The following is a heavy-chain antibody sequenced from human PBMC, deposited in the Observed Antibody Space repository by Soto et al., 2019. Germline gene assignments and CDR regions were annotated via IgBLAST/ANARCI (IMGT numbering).Heavy chain of an antibody. CDR2: IYPGDNET. D-gene: IGHD6-13*01. V-gene: IGHV5-51*01. Sequence: PGESLKISCQSSGYTFSNFWIGWVRQLPGKGLEWMGIIYPGDNETRYSPSFQGKVTISADRSTNTAYLQWNSLEASDTAFYFCSRSPRSSPYFDYWGQGALVTVSS. CDR3: SRSPRSSPYFDY. J-gene: IGHJ4*02. CDR1: GYTFSNFW.